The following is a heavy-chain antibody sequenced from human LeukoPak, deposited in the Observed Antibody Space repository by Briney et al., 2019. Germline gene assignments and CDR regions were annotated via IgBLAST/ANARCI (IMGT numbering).Heavy chain of an antibody. V-gene: IGHV4-61*02. CDR1: GGSISSGSYY. CDR3: AREGSVVVVPAAKQGWFDP. CDR2: IYTSGST. J-gene: IGHJ5*02. Sequence: SETLSLTCTVSGGSISSGSYYWSWIRQPAGKGLEWIGRIYTSGSTNYNPSLKSRVTISVDTSKNQFSLKLSSVTAADTAVYYCAREGSVVVVPAAKQGWFDPWGQGTLVTVSS. D-gene: IGHD2-2*01.